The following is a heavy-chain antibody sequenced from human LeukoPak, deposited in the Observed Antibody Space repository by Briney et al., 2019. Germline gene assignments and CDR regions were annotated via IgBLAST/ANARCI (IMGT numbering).Heavy chain of an antibody. Sequence: GASVKVSCKASGGTFSSYAISWVRQAPGQGLEWMGWINPNSGGTNYAQKFQGRVTMTRDTSISTAYMELSRLRSDDTAVYYCARGNILTGSDYWGQGTLVTVSS. J-gene: IGHJ4*02. V-gene: IGHV1-2*02. CDR2: INPNSGGT. CDR3: ARGNILTGSDY. CDR1: GGTFSSYA. D-gene: IGHD3-9*01.